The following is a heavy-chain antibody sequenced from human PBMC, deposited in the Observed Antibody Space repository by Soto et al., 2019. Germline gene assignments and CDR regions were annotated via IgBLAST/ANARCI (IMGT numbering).Heavy chain of an antibody. Sequence: SETLSLTCAVYGGSFSGYYWTWIRQPPGTGLEWIGEINHSGSTNYNPSLKSRVTISVDTSKNSLYLQMNSLRAGDTAVYYCARGSGTYFDYWGQGTLVTVS. V-gene: IGHV4-34*01. J-gene: IGHJ4*02. CDR1: GGSFSGYY. CDR2: INHSGST. CDR3: ARGSGTYFDY. D-gene: IGHD6-13*01.